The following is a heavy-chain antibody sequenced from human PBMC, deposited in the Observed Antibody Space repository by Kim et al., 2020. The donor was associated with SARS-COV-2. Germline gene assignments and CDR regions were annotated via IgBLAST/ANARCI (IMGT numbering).Heavy chain of an antibody. V-gene: IGHV3-74*03. J-gene: IGHJ4*02. CDR2: ITSAGSNT. CDR3: ARRITVAGAGFDC. Sequence: GGSLRLSCAASGFTFSSSWMAWVRQAPGEGLIWVSRITSAGSNTKSAACVEGRSTISSNTAKTTLYLQMNSLRAEDSAVYYSARRITVAGAGFDCWGQ. D-gene: IGHD6-19*01. CDR1: GFTFSSSW.